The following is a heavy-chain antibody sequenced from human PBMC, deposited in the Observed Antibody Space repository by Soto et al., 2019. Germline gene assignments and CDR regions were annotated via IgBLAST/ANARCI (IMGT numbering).Heavy chain of an antibody. CDR1: GFTFGHAW. CDR3: TTSGHCANGVCSYYFYGMDV. CDR2: IKSKVDGGTT. V-gene: IGHV3-15*07. J-gene: IGHJ6*02. D-gene: IGHD2-8*01. Sequence: EVQLVESGGGLVKPGGSLRLSCAASGFTFGHAWMNWVRQAPGKGLEWVGRIKSKVDGGTTDYAAPVKGRFTISRDDSQNTLYLQLNSLKIEDSAMYYCTTSGHCANGVCSYYFYGMDVWGQGTTVTVPS.